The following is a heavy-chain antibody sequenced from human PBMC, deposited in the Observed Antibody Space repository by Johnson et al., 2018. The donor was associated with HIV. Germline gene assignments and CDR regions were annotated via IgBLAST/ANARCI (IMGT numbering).Heavy chain of an antibody. J-gene: IGHJ3*02. CDR3: ARDPITPYERGPDAFDI. CDR2: INQDGTEK. CDR1: GFTFNTYW. V-gene: IGHV3-7*01. Sequence: VQLVESGGGLVQPGGSLRLSCAASGFTFNTYWMTWVRQAPGKGLEWVANINQDGTEKYYVDSLRGRFTISRDNAKNSLYLQMDGPRADDTAVYYCARDPITPYERGPDAFDIWGQGTMVTVSS. D-gene: IGHD2-21*01.